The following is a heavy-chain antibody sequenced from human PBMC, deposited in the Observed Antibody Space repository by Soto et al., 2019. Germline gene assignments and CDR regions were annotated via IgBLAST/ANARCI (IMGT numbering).Heavy chain of an antibody. CDR3: AKVSYYGMDV. Sequence: GGSLRLSCAASGFTFDEYAMHWVRQAPGKGLEWVSGISWNSGSIGYADSVKGRFTISRDNAKNSLYLQMNSLRAEDTALYYCAKVSYYGMDVWGQGTTVTVS. J-gene: IGHJ6*02. V-gene: IGHV3-9*01. CDR2: ISWNSGSI. CDR1: GFTFDEYA.